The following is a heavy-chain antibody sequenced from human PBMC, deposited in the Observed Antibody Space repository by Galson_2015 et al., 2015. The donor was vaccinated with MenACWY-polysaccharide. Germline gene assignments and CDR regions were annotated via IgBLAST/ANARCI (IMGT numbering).Heavy chain of an antibody. J-gene: IGHJ4*02. D-gene: IGHD5-24*01. CDR2: ISDTGGTT. V-gene: IGHV3-23*01. Sequence: SLRLSCAASGFTFSRYGMSWVRQAPGKGLEWVSVISDTGGTTYYIDSVKGRFTISRDNSKNMLYMQMNSLRVEDTAVYYCASGYRDGWYGIDFWGQGTLVTVSP. CDR1: GFTFSRYG. CDR3: ASGYRDGWYGIDF.